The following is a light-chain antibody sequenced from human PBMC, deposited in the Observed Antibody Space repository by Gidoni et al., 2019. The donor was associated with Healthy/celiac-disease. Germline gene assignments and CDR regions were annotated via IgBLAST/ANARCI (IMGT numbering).Light chain of an antibody. V-gene: IGLV2-23*01. CDR3: CSYAGSSTFVV. Sequence: QAVLTQPDYVSGSPGQSITISCTGTSSDVGSYNLVSWYQQHPGKAPKLMIYEDSKWPSGVSNRFSGSKSGHTASLTISGLQAEDEADYYCCSYAGSSTFVVFGGGTKLTVV. CDR2: EDS. J-gene: IGLJ2*01. CDR1: SSDVGSYNL.